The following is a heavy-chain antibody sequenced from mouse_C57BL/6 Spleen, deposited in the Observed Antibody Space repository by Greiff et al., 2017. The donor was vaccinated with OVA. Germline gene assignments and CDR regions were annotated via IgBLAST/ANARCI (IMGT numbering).Heavy chain of an antibody. D-gene: IGHD2-5*01. J-gene: IGHJ2*01. CDR3: ARYLYSNYVGDY. CDR2: IYPGSGST. Sequence: VQLQQPGAELVKPGASVKMSCKASGYTFTSYWITWVKQRPGQGLEWIGDIYPGSGSTNYNEKFKSKATLTVDTSSSTAYMQLSSLTSEDSAVYYCARYLYSNYVGDYWGQGTTLTVSS. CDR1: GYTFTSYW. V-gene: IGHV1-55*01.